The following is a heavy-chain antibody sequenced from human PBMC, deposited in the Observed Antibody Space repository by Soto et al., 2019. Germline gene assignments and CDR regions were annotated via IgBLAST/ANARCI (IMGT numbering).Heavy chain of an antibody. CDR3: ARGRGGVQH. V-gene: IGHV4-34*01. D-gene: IGHD3-10*01. CDR2: LNDSGGT. CDR1: GGSFSGYY. J-gene: IGHJ1*01. Sequence: QVQLQQWGAGLLKPSETLSLTCAAYGGSFSGYYWGWIRQPPGKGLEWIGELNDSGGTNYNASLKSRVSISGDTSKNQFSLNLNFVTAADTAVYYCARGRGGVQHWGQGTLVTVSS.